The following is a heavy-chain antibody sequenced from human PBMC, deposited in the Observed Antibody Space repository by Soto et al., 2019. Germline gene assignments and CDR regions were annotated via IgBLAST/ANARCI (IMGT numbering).Heavy chain of an antibody. CDR1: GFTVSSNY. J-gene: IGHJ6*04. CDR3: ARAHRIFWWVD. Sequence: EVQLVESGGGLVQPGGSLRLSCAASGFTVSSNYMSWVRQAPGKGLEWVSVIYSGGSTYYADSVKGRFTISRHNSKHTLYLHMNSLRAEDTSVYYCARAHRIFWWVDWGKGTTVTVSS. CDR2: IYSGGST. V-gene: IGHV3-53*04. D-gene: IGHD2-21*01.